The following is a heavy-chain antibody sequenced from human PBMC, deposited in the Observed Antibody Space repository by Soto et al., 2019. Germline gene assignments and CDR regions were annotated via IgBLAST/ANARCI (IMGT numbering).Heavy chain of an antibody. CDR2: SYHSGST. D-gene: IGHD3-10*01. Sequence: SETLSLTCAVSGASISSSNWWSWVRQPPGKGLEWIGESYHSGSTSYNPSLKSRGTLSVERSKKQFSLKLSSVNAADTAVYFCAKRRDGSGSLDQWGQGNLVTVSS. CDR1: GASISSSNW. V-gene: IGHV4-4*02. J-gene: IGHJ4*02. CDR3: AKRRDGSGSLDQ.